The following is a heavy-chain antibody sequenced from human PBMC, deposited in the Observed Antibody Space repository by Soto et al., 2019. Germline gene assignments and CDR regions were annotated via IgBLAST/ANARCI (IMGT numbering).Heavy chain of an antibody. CDR3: ARGGSVTTYAYYYYGMDV. D-gene: IGHD4-17*01. CDR2: INHSGST. Sequence: ETLSLTCAVYGGSFSGYYWSWIRQPPGKGLEWIGEINHSGSTNYNPSLKSRVTISVDTSKNQFSLKLSSVTAADTAVYYCARGGSVTTYAYYYYGMDVWGQGTTVTVSS. J-gene: IGHJ6*02. V-gene: IGHV4-34*01. CDR1: GGSFSGYY.